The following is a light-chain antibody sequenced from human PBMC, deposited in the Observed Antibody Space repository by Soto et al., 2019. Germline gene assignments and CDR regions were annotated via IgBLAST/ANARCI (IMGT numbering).Light chain of an antibody. CDR2: GAS. V-gene: IGKV3-15*01. Sequence: EIVMTQSPGTLSVSPGERATLSCRASQSVSSNLAWYQQKAGQAPRLLVYGASTRATGIPARFSGSGSGTEFTLTISSLQSEDFAVYYCQQYNNWPPPWTFGQGTKVESK. J-gene: IGKJ1*01. CDR1: QSVSSN. CDR3: QQYNNWPPPWT.